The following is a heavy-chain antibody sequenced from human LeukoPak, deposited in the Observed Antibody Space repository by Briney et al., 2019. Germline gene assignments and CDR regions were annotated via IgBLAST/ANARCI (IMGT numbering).Heavy chain of an antibody. Sequence: GGSLRLSCAASGFTFSSYGMHWVRQAPGKGLEWVAVIWYDGSNKYYADSVKGRFTISRDNSKSTLSLQMDSLRADDTAFYYCVRDARRTSGWYYFDSWGQGVLVTVSS. J-gene: IGHJ4*02. CDR2: IWYDGSNK. CDR3: VRDARRTSGWYYFDS. CDR1: GFTFSSYG. V-gene: IGHV3-33*01. D-gene: IGHD6-19*01.